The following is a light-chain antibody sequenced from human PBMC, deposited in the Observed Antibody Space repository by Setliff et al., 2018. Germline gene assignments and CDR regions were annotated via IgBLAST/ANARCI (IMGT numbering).Light chain of an antibody. J-gene: IGLJ1*01. CDR2: AVS. Sequence: QSALTQPASVSGSPGQSITISCSGTSSDVGSYDLVSWYQQHPGKAPKLIIYAVSDRPSGVSNRFSGSKSGNTASRTISGLQTEDEADYYCNAYTSGSTYVFGTGTKVTVL. V-gene: IGLV2-14*03. CDR1: SSDVGSYDL. CDR3: NAYTSGSTYV.